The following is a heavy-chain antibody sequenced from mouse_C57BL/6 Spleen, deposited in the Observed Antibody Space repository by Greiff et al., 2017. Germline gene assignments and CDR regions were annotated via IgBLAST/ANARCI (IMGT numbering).Heavy chain of an antibody. CDR2: IWWDDDK. D-gene: IGHD1-1*01. Sequence: QVTLKVSGPGILQPSQTLSLTCSFSGFSLSTFGMGVGWIRQPSGKGLEWLAHIWWDDDKYYNPALKSRLTISKDTSKNQVFLKSANVDTADTATYYCARMRYYGTFYAMDYWGQGTSVTVSS. CDR1: GFSLSTFGMG. V-gene: IGHV8-8*01. CDR3: ARMRYYGTFYAMDY. J-gene: IGHJ4*01.